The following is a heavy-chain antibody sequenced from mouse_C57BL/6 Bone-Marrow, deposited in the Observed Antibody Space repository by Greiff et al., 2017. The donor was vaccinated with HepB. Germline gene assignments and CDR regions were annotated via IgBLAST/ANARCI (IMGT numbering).Heavy chain of an antibody. V-gene: IGHV1-80*01. Sequence: QVQLQQSGAELVKPGASVKISCKASGYAFSSYWMNWVKQRPGKGLEWIGQIYPGDGDTNYNGKFKGKATLTADKSSSTAYMQLSSLTSEDSAVYFCASPRTDPAWFAYWGQGTLVTVSA. D-gene: IGHD2-10*02. CDR1: GYAFSSYW. J-gene: IGHJ3*01. CDR2: IYPGDGDT. CDR3: ASPRTDPAWFAY.